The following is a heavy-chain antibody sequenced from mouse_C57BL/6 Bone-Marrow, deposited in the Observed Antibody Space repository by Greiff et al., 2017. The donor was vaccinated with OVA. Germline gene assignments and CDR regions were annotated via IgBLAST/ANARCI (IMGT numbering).Heavy chain of an antibody. CDR3: ARLTYGNGAMDY. CDR2: ISNGGGST. D-gene: IGHD2-10*02. CDR1: GFTFSDYY. J-gene: IGHJ4*01. V-gene: IGHV5-12*01. Sequence: EVQVVESGGGLVQPGGSLKLSCAASGFTFSDYYMYWVRQTPEKRLEWVAYISNGGGSTYYPDTVKGRFTISRDNAKNTLYLQMSRLKSEDTAMYYCARLTYGNGAMDYWGQGTSVTVSS.